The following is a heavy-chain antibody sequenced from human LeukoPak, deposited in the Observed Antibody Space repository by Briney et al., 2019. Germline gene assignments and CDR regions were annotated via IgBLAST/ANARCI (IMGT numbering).Heavy chain of an antibody. CDR3: ARSYCSSTSCYRAWFDP. CDR2: IYPGDSDT. Sequence: GESLKISCKGSGYSFTSYWIGWVRPMPGKGLEWMGIIYPGDSDTRYSPSFQGQVTISADKSISTAYLQWSSLKASDTAMYYCARSYCSSTSCYRAWFDPWGQGTLVTVSS. J-gene: IGHJ5*02. D-gene: IGHD2-2*01. CDR1: GYSFTSYW. V-gene: IGHV5-51*01.